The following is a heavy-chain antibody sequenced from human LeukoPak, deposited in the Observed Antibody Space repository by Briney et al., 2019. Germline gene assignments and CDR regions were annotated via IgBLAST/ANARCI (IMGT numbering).Heavy chain of an antibody. V-gene: IGHV3-21*01. CDR3: VRDGTYYYYSGSYLPNL. CDR1: GFTFSSYS. CDR2: ISSSSSYI. Sequence: GGSLRLSCAASGFTFSSYSMNWVRQAPGKGLEWVSSISSSSSYIYYADSVKGRFTISRDNAKNSLYLHMKSLGVEDTAVYYCVRDGTYYYYSGSYLPNLWGQGTLVTVSS. J-gene: IGHJ4*02. D-gene: IGHD3-10*01.